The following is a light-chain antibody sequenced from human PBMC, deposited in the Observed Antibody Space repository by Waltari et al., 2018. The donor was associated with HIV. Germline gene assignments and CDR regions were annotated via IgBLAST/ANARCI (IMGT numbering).Light chain of an antibody. J-gene: IGLJ2*01. CDR3: CAYAGSTAYVI. V-gene: IGLV2-23*02. Sequence: QSALTQPASVSGSPGQSITISCTGTSSDVGGYNLVACYQQHPGKAPKLMIYEVSQRPSGISNRFSGSKSENTACLTISGRQGEDEADYYCCAYAGSTAYVIFGGGTKLTVL. CDR2: EVS. CDR1: SSDVGGYNL.